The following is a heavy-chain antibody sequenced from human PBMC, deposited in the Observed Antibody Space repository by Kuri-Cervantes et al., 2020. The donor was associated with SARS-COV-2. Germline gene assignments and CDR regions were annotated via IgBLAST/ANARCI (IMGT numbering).Heavy chain of an antibody. D-gene: IGHD5-12*01. CDR1: GFTVSSNY. CDR2: IYSGGST. CDR3: ARGVATNRNDYFDY. J-gene: IGHJ4*02. V-gene: IGHV3-53*01. Sequence: GGSLRLSCAASGFTVSSNYMSWVRQAPGKGLEWVSVIYSGGSTYYADSVKGRFTISRDNAKNSLYLQMNSLRAEDTAVYYCARGVATNRNDYFDYWGQGTLVTVSS.